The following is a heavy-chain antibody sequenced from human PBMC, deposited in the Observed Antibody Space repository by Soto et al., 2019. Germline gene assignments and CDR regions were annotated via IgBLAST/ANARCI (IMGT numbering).Heavy chain of an antibody. CDR3: ARDLSYNFYDF. D-gene: IGHD3-3*01. CDR2: IYTSGGAT. V-gene: IGHV1-46*02. Sequence: QVQLDQSGAEVRKPGASVRISCKTSGETFDDYYVHWVRQAPGQGLVLIGKIYTSGGATNYAQKFRGRATLTRDTSTPTVYMDLSVLTSEDTAIYYCARDLSYNFYDFWGQGTQVTVSS. J-gene: IGHJ4*02. CDR1: GETFDDYY.